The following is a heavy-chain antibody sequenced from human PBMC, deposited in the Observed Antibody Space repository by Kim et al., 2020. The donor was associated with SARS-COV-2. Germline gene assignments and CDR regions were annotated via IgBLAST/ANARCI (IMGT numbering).Heavy chain of an antibody. D-gene: IGHD1-26*01. CDR3: ARDIVGALSWFDP. V-gene: IGHV3-7*01. CDR2: IKQDGSEK. CDR1: GFTFSSYW. J-gene: IGHJ5*02. Sequence: GGSLRLSCAASGFTFSSYWMSWVRQAPGKGLEWVANIKQDGSEKYYVDSVKGRFTISRDNAKNSLYLQMNSLRAEDTAVYYCARDIVGALSWFDPWGQGTLVTVSS.